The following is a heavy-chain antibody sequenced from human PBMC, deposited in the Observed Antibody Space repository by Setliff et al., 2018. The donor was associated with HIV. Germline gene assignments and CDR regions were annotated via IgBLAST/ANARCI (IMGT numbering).Heavy chain of an antibody. J-gene: IGHJ4*02. CDR1: GYTFSNYD. Sequence: ASVKVSCKASGYTFSNYDINWVRQATGQGFEWVGWMNPNSGNTGYAQKFQGRVTLTRNTSISTVYMELSSLRSEDTAVYSCARVATVSHPGDYFDYWGQGTLVTVPQ. D-gene: IGHD4-4*01. CDR3: ARVATVSHPGDYFDY. CDR2: MNPNSGNT. V-gene: IGHV1-8*01.